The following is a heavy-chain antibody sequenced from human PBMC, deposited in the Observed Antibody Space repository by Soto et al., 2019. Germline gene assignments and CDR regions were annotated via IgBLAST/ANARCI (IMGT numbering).Heavy chain of an antibody. J-gene: IGHJ5*02. Sequence: LSLTCAVSGGSISSSNWWNWVRQPPGKGLEWIGEIHHSGSTNYNPSLKSRVTISVDKSKNQFSLKLNSVTAADTAVYYCARVRQGCSSTSCYFDPWGQGTLVTVSS. CDR3: ARVRQGCSSTSCYFDP. V-gene: IGHV4-4*02. CDR1: GGSISSSNW. CDR2: IHHSGST. D-gene: IGHD2-2*01.